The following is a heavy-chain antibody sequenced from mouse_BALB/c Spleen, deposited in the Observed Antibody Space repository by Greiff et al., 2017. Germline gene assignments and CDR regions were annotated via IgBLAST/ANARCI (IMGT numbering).Heavy chain of an antibody. V-gene: IGHV5-4*02. D-gene: IGHD3-1*01. Sequence: EVMLVESGGGLVKPGGSLKLSCAASGFTFSDYYVYWVRQTPEKRLEWVATISDGGSYTYYPDSVKGRFTISRDNAKNNLYLQMSSLKSEDTAMYYCARGLGLRQSYYFDYWGQGTTLTVSS. CDR3: ARGLGLRQSYYFDY. CDR1: GFTFSDYY. J-gene: IGHJ2*01. CDR2: ISDGGSYT.